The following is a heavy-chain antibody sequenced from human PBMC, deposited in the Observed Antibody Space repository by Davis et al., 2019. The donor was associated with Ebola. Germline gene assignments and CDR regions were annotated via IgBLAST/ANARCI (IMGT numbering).Heavy chain of an antibody. D-gene: IGHD1-1*01. V-gene: IGHV1-69*10. CDR3: ARAQFPTTSDH. Sequence: SVKVSCKASGGTFSSYAISWVRQAPGQGLEWMGGIIPILGIANYAQKFQGRVTITADKSTSTAYMEVGSLRSDDTAVYYCARAQFPTTSDHWGQGTLVTVSS. CDR2: IIPILGIA. J-gene: IGHJ4*02. CDR1: GGTFSSYA.